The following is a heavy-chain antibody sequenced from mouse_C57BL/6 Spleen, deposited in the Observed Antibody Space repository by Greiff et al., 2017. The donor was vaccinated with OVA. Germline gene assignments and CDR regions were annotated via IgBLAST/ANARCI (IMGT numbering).Heavy chain of an antibody. CDR1: GFNIKDYY. Sequence: EVQLQQSGAELVKPGASVKLSCTASGFNIKDYYMHWVKQRTEQGLEWIGRIDPEDGETKYAPKFPGKATITADTSSNTAYLQLSSLTSEDTAVYYCARGRYYGSTDYWGQGTTRTVSS. J-gene: IGHJ2*01. V-gene: IGHV14-2*01. D-gene: IGHD1-1*01. CDR2: IDPEDGET. CDR3: ARGRYYGSTDY.